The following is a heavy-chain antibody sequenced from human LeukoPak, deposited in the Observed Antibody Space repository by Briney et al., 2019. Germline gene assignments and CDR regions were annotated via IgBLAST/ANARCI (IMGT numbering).Heavy chain of an antibody. J-gene: IGHJ4*02. V-gene: IGHV1-18*04. CDR3: ARDSHDYVWGSLGY. Sequence: ASVKVSCTASGYTFTSCGISWVRQAPGQGLEWMGWISAYNGNTNYAPKLQGRVTMTTDTSTSTAYMELRSLRSDDTAVYYCARDSHDYVWGSLGYWGQGTLVTVSS. CDR2: ISAYNGNT. D-gene: IGHD3-16*01. CDR1: GYTFTSCG.